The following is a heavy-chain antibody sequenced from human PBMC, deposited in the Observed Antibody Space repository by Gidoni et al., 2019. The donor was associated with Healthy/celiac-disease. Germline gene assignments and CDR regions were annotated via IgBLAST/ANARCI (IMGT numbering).Heavy chain of an antibody. D-gene: IGHD2-15*01. CDR3: ARHPYCSGGSCYYGWFDP. Sequence: QVQLQQRGAGLLKPSETLSLPCAVYGGSFSGYYWSWIRQPPGKGLEWIGKINHSGSTNYNPSLKSRVTISVDTSKNQFSLKLSSVTAADTAVYYCARHPYCSGGSCYYGWFDPWGQGTLVTVSS. CDR1: GGSFSGYY. J-gene: IGHJ5*02. CDR2: INHSGST. V-gene: IGHV4-34*01.